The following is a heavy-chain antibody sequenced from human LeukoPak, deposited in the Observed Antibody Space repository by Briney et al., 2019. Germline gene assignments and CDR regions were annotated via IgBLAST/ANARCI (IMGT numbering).Heavy chain of an antibody. Sequence: PGGSLRLSCAASGFTLSSYSMNWVRQAPGKGLEWVSYISSSSSTIYYADSVKGRFTISRDNAKNSLYLQMNSLRDEDTAVYYCARVSVYDPYYFDYWGQGTLVTVSS. CDR3: ARVSVYDPYYFDY. CDR2: ISSSSSTI. V-gene: IGHV3-48*02. D-gene: IGHD3-3*01. CDR1: GFTLSSYS. J-gene: IGHJ4*02.